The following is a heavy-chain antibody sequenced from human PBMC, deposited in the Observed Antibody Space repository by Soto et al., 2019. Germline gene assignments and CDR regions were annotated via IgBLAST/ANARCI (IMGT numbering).Heavy chain of an antibody. J-gene: IGHJ4*02. CDR1: GFTFSSYA. V-gene: IGHV3-33*01. CDR2: IWYDGSNT. D-gene: IGHD5-12*01. Sequence: QVQLVESGGGVVQPGRSLRLSCAASGFTFSSYAMHWVRQAPGKGLEWVGFIWYDGSNTFYAESVKGRITISRDNSKNTVYLQINALGAEDTAVYYCAGDFSMVIVAPGYWGQGTLVTVSS. CDR3: AGDFSMVIVAPGY.